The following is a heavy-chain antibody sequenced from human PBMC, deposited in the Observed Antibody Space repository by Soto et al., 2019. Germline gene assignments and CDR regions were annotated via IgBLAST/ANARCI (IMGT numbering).Heavy chain of an antibody. CDR1: GGSITSNW. CDR2: IHHSGSF. V-gene: IGHV4-4*02. Sequence: QVQLQESGPGLVNPSGTLSLTCAVSGGSITSNWWSWVRQPLGKGLEWIGEIHHSGSFNYNPSLRGRVTISIDKSKNQLSLKLTSVTAAATAVLYCVRTDWYRFDPWGQGTLVTVSS. D-gene: IGHD3-9*01. CDR3: VRTDWYRFDP. J-gene: IGHJ5*02.